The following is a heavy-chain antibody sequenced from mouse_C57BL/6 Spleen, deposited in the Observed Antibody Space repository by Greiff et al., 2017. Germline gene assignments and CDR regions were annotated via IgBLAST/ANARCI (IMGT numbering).Heavy chain of an antibody. CDR3: AREAMDY. CDR2: IHPKSGST. Sequence: VQLQQPGAELVKPGASVKLSCKASGYTFTSYWMHWVKQRPGQGLEWIGMIHPKSGSTNYNEKFKSKATLHVDKSNSTGYLQLSSRTFEVCAGYYSAREAMDYWGQGTSVTVSS. J-gene: IGHJ4*01. V-gene: IGHV1-64*01. CDR1: GYTFTSYW.